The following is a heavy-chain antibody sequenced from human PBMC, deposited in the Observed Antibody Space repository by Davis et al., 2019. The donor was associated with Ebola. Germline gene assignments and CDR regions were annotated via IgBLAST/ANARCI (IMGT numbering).Heavy chain of an antibody. D-gene: IGHD1-26*01. CDR2: IKHSGST. CDR1: GGSFSGYY. CDR3: ARGGSGY. Sequence: ESLKISCAVYGGSFSGYYWSWIRQPPGKGLEWIGEIKHSGSTNYNPSLKSRVTIVDTSKNQFSLKLSSVTAADTAVYYCARGGSGYWGQGTLVTVSS. V-gene: IGHV4-34*01. J-gene: IGHJ4*02.